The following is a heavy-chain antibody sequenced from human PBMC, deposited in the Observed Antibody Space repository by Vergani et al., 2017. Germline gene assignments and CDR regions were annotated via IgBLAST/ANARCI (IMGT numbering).Heavy chain of an antibody. D-gene: IGHD7-27*01. V-gene: IGHV3-11*05. J-gene: IGHJ6*02. Sequence: QVQLVESGGGLVKPGGSLRLSCAASGFTFSDYYMSWIRQAPGKGLEWVSYISSSSSYTDYADSVKGRFTISRDNAKNSLYLQMNRLRADDTAVYYCARRRPGGEDWGYYYGMDVWGQGTTVTVSS. CDR3: ARRRPGGEDWGYYYGMDV. CDR1: GFTFSDYY. CDR2: ISSSSSYT.